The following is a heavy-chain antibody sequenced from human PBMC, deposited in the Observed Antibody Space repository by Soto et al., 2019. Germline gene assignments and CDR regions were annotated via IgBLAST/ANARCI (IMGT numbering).Heavy chain of an antibody. J-gene: IGHJ4*02. D-gene: IGHD1-26*01. CDR1: GFTFSSYA. CDR2: ISYDGSNK. V-gene: IGHV3-30-3*01. Sequence: QVQLVESGGGVVQPGRSLRLSCAASGFTFSSYAMHWVRQAPGKGLEWVAVISYDGSNKYYADSVKGRFTISRDNSKNTLYLQMNSLRAEDTAVYYCARVPLGLSYYVVDYWGQGTLVTVSS. CDR3: ARVPLGLSYYVVDY.